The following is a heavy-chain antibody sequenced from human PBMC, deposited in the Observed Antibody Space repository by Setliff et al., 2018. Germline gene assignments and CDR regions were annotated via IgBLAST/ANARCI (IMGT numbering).Heavy chain of an antibody. J-gene: IGHJ5*02. V-gene: IGHV1-69*05. CDR1: GDSFSNYA. CDR2: IIPMFGTP. Sequence: AASVKVSCKASGDSFSNYAISWVRQAPGQGLEWMGGIIPMFGTPAYTQKFQDRVTITTDESTSTAYMELNSLTSEDTAVYYCARSPAVLGIVYLDPWGQGTLGTSPQ. D-gene: IGHD2-15*01. CDR3: ARSPAVLGIVYLDP.